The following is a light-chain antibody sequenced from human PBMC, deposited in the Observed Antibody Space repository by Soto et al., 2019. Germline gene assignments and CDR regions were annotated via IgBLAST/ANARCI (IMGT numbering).Light chain of an antibody. CDR1: QGVSSA. J-gene: IGKJ5*01. CDR3: QHFQRDPFT. Sequence: AMQLTQSPSSLSASVGDRVTITRRASQGVSSALAWYQQKPGKPPKVLIYDGSSLQSGVPLRFRGSGSGTEFTLTITGLQPEDFGTYYCQHFQRDPFTYGQGTRLEIK. CDR2: DGS. V-gene: IGKV1-13*02.